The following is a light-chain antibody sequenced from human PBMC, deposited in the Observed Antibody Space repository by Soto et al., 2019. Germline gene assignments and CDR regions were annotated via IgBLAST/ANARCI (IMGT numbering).Light chain of an antibody. Sequence: QSVLTQPPSASGTPGQRVTISCSGSSSNIGSNSVNWYQQLPGTAPKLLIYSNDRRPSGVPDRFSGSKSGTSASLAISGLQSEDEADYYCAAWDDSLNVPVYVFGTGTKVTVL. CDR3: AAWDDSLNVPVYV. J-gene: IGLJ1*01. CDR2: SND. V-gene: IGLV1-44*01. CDR1: SSNIGSNS.